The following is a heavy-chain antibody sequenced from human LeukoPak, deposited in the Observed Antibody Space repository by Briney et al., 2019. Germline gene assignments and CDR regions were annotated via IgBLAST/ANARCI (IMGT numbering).Heavy chain of an antibody. CDR1: GFTFSSYA. J-gene: IGHJ5*02. CDR3: ARVALRPIDYSNPEFDP. D-gene: IGHD4-11*01. CDR2: ISYDGSNK. Sequence: GGSLRLSCAASGFTFSSYAMHWVRQAPGKGLEWVAVISYDGSNKYYADSVKGRFTISRDNSKNTLYLQMNSLRAEDTAVYYCARVALRPIDYSNPEFDPWGQGTLVTVSS. V-gene: IGHV3-30-3*01.